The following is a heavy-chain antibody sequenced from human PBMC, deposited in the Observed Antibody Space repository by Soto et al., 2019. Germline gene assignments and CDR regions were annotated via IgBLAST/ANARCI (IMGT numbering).Heavy chain of an antibody. CDR1: GGSFSGYY. J-gene: IGHJ6*02. CDR3: ARAYYDFWSGYRTYYYYGMDV. Sequence: PSETLSLTCAVYGGSFSGYYWSWIRQPPGKGLEWIGEINHSGSTNYNPSLKSRVTISVDTSKNQFSLKLSSVTAADTAVYYCARAYYDFWSGYRTYYYYGMDVWGQGTTVTVSS. V-gene: IGHV4-34*01. CDR2: INHSGST. D-gene: IGHD3-3*01.